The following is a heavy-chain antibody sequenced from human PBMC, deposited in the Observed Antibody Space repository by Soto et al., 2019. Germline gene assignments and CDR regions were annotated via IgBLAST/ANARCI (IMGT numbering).Heavy chain of an antibody. D-gene: IGHD3-9*01. Sequence: GGSLRLSCAASGFSFSISPMHWVRQAPGKGPEWVALISYDGTNKFYADSVKGRFTISRDNSKSTLYLQVGSLRPEDAAVYYCARDPKTSGGQDWAFNYFDSWGQGTLVPVSS. CDR1: GFSFSISP. CDR2: ISYDGTNK. V-gene: IGHV3-30-3*01. J-gene: IGHJ4*02. CDR3: ARDPKTSGGQDWAFNYFDS.